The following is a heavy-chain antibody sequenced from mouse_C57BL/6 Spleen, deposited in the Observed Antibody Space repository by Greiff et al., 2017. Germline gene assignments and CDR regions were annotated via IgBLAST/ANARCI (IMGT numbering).Heavy chain of an antibody. V-gene: IGHV1-82*01. CDR1: GYAFSSSW. CDR2: IYPGDGDT. D-gene: IGHD2-1*01. Sequence: VQLQQSGPELVKPGASVKISCKASGYAFSSSWMNWVKQRPGKGLEWIGRIYPGDGDTNYNGKFKGKATLTADKSSSTAYMQLSSLTSEDSAVYFCAREDYGNLYYAMDYWGQGTSGTVSA. CDR3: AREDYGNLYYAMDY. J-gene: IGHJ4*01.